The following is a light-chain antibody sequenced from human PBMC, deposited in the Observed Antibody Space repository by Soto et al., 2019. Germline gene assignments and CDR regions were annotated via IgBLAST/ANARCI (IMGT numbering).Light chain of an antibody. CDR1: QSVSSSY. V-gene: IGKV3-20*01. CDR3: QQYGGSPMYT. J-gene: IGKJ2*01. Sequence: EIVLTQSPGTLSLSLGERATLSCRASQSVSSSYLAWYQQKPGQAPRLLIYAESNRATGIPDRVKGSGSGTDFALTIRRLEPEDFAVYYCQQYGGSPMYTFGQGNKLQIK. CDR2: AES.